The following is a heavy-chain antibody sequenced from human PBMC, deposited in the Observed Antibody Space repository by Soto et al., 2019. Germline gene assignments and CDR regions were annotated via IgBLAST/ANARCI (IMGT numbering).Heavy chain of an antibody. CDR1: GFTFSSYS. D-gene: IGHD2-21*02. J-gene: IGHJ5*02. V-gene: IGHV3-48*04. CDR3: ARDDSLSLNWFDP. CDR2: ISSSSSTI. Sequence: EVQLVESGGGLVQPGGSLRLSCAASGFTFSSYSMNWVRQAPGKGLEWVSYISSSSSTIYYADSVQGRFTISRDNXNHSLYLQMNSLSAEYTAVYYCARDDSLSLNWFDPWGQVTLVTVSS.